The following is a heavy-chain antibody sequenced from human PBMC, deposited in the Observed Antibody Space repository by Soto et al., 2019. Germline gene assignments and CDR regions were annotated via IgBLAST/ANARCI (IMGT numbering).Heavy chain of an antibody. CDR1: GGSVSSESHY. CDR2: IYYTGST. J-gene: IGHJ4*02. CDR3: ARGSYYYANSGYFH. Sequence: SETLSLTCTVSGGSVSSESHYWSWIRQTPGKGLEWIGYIYYTGSTNYNPSLKGRVTISVDTSKSQFSLSLSSVTTADTAVYYCARGSYYYANSGYFHWGQGTLVTVS. V-gene: IGHV4-61*01. D-gene: IGHD3-22*01.